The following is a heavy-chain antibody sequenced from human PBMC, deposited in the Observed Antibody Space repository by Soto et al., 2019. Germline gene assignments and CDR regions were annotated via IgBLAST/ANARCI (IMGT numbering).Heavy chain of an antibody. CDR1: GFTFSSYG. D-gene: IGHD4-17*01. CDR3: AKVGYGGNSPNAFDI. V-gene: IGHV3-30*18. CDR2: ISYDGSNK. J-gene: IGHJ3*02. Sequence: GGSLRLSCAASGFTFSSYGMHWVRQAPGKGLEWVAVISYDGSNKYYADSVKGRFTISRDNSKNTLYLQMNSLRAEDTAVYYCAKVGYGGNSPNAFDIWGQGTMVTVSS.